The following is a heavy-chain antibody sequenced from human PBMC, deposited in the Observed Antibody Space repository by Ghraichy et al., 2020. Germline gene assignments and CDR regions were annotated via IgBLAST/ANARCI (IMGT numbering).Heavy chain of an antibody. J-gene: IGHJ2*01. CDR2: ISSSSSTI. V-gene: IGHV3-48*02. Sequence: GGSLRLSCAASGFTFSSYSMNWVRQAPGKGLEWVSYISSSSSTIYYAASVKRRFTISSDNAKNSLLLQMNSLGDEATAVYYCARDGEWERPWYFDLWGRGTLVTVSS. D-gene: IGHD1-26*01. CDR1: GFTFSSYS. CDR3: ARDGEWERPWYFDL.